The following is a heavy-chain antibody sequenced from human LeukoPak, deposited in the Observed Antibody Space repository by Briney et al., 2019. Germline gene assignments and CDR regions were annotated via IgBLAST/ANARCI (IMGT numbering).Heavy chain of an antibody. J-gene: IGHJ5*02. CDR3: ARVGVDIWFDP. CDR1: GYTFTGYY. V-gene: IGHV1-2*06. CDR2: INPNSGGT. Sequence: ASVKVSCKASGYTFTGYYIHWLRQAPGQGLEWMGRINPNSGGTNYAQKFQSRVTMTRDTSISTAYMELSRLKSDDTAVYYCARVGVDIWFDPWGQGTLVTLSS.